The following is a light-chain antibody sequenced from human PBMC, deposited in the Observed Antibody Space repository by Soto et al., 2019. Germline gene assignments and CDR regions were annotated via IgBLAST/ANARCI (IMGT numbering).Light chain of an antibody. CDR1: QSLHSNGINY. Sequence: LVVTQSPRSLPVTPGEPASMSCRASQSLHSNGINYLHWYLQKPGQPPQLLIYLASNRASGVPDRLSGSGSGTEYTLKISRVEAEDVGVYYCMQSLQKPSTFGPGTKVDI. CDR3: MQSLQKPST. V-gene: IGKV2-28*01. CDR2: LAS. J-gene: IGKJ3*01.